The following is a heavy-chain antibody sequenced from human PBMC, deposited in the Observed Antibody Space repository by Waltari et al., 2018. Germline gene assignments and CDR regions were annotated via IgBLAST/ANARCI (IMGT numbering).Heavy chain of an antibody. CDR1: GYSISSGYY. J-gene: IGHJ4*02. Sequence: QVQLQESGPGLVKPSATLSLTCAVSGYSISSGYYWGWIRQPPGKGLEWIGSIYHSGSTFYNPSLKSRVTISVDTSKNQFSLKLSSVTAADTAVYYCARDTPAPRITGATSVDYWGQGTLVTVSS. D-gene: IGHD1-20*01. CDR3: ARDTPAPRITGATSVDY. CDR2: IYHSGST. V-gene: IGHV4-38-2*02.